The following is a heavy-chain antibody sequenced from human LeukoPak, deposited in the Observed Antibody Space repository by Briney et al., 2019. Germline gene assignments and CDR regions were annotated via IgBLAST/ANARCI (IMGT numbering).Heavy chain of an antibody. CDR2: IWYDGSNK. J-gene: IGHJ4*02. CDR3: ARGTLWFGELSHIFDY. Sequence: GGSLRLSCAASGFTFSSYGMHWVRQAPGKGLEWVAVIWYDGSNKYYADSVKGRFTISRDSSKNTLYLQMNSLRAEDTAVYYCARGTLWFGELSHIFDYWGQGTLVTVSS. D-gene: IGHD3-10*01. CDR1: GFTFSSYG. V-gene: IGHV3-33*01.